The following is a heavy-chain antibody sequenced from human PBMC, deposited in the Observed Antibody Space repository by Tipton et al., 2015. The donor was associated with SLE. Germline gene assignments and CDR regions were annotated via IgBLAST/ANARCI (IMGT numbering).Heavy chain of an antibody. CDR1: EFTITSYW. CDR2: ISSDGSNI. CDR3: ARGLYGMDV. J-gene: IGHJ6*02. Sequence: GSLRLSCAASEFTITSYWMHWVRQAPGKGLVWVARISSDGSNIDYADSVKGRFTISRDNAKNTLDLQMNSLRAEETAVYYCARGLYGMDVWGQGTTVTVSS. V-gene: IGHV3-74*01.